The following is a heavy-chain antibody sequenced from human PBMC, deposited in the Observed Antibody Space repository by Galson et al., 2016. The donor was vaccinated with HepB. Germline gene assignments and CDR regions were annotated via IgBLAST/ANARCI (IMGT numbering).Heavy chain of an antibody. D-gene: IGHD3-16*01. CDR1: DYMFISYG. V-gene: IGHV1-18*04. CDR2: ISTFNGKT. Sequence: SVKVSCKASDYMFISYGISWVRQAPGQGLEWMGWISTFNGKTDFARKFQGRVTMTTDTSTNTALMDLRSLRSDDTAVYYCARGVGGVGDYSEGYYYHYYMGVWGTGTTVTVTS. J-gene: IGHJ6*03. CDR3: ARGVGGVGDYSEGYYYHYYMGV.